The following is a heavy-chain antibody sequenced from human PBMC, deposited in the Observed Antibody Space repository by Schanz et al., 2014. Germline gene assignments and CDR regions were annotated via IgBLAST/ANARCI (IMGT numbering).Heavy chain of an antibody. CDR3: AREYNSYAMDV. J-gene: IGHJ6*02. CDR1: GVSISSTNW. Sequence: QVQLQESGPGLVKPSGTLSLTCAVSGVSISSTNWWHWVRQSPGKGLEWLGEIIHDGRTNYNPSLKSRVTISLDTSKNQFSLKLNSVTAADTAVYYCAREYNSYAMDVWGQGTTVTVSS. CDR2: IIHDGRT. D-gene: IGHD1-1*01. V-gene: IGHV4-4*02.